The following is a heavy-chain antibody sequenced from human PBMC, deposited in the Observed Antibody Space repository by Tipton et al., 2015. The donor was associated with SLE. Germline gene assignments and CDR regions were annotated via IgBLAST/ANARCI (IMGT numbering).Heavy chain of an antibody. J-gene: IGHJ4*02. Sequence: QSGAEVKKPGASVKVSCKASGYTFTGYYIHWVRQAPGQGLEWMGRMSPNSGVTNYAQKFQGRVTMTRDTSIRTAYMEMRGLRSDDTALYYCAREGRRAGDYHFDFWGQGTLVTVSS. CDR2: MSPNSGVT. V-gene: IGHV1-2*06. CDR3: AREGRRAGDYHFDF. CDR1: GYTFTGYY. D-gene: IGHD7-27*01.